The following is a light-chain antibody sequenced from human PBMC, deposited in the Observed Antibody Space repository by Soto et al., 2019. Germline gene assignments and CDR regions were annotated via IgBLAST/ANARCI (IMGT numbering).Light chain of an antibody. CDR2: AAS. Sequence: DIQMTQSPSSLSASVGDRVTITCRAGQSISTYLNWYQQKSGKAPKLLISAASSLESGVPLRFSGSGSGTDFTLTISSLQPEDFATYYCQQSFSTLGWTFGQGTKGDIK. J-gene: IGKJ1*01. CDR3: QQSFSTLGWT. V-gene: IGKV1-39*01. CDR1: QSISTY.